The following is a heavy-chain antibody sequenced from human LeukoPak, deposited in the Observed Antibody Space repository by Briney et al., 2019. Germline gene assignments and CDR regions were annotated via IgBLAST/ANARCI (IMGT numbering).Heavy chain of an antibody. J-gene: IGHJ3*02. CDR3: ARIVGASDAFDI. V-gene: IGHV1-46*01. CDR2: INPSGGST. D-gene: IGHD1-26*01. CDR1: GYTFTSYY. Sequence: GASVKVSCKASGYTFTSYYMHWVRQAPGQGLEWMGIINPSGGSTSYAQKFQGRVTMTRNTSISTAYMELSSLRSEDTAVYYCARIVGASDAFDIWGQGTMVTVSS.